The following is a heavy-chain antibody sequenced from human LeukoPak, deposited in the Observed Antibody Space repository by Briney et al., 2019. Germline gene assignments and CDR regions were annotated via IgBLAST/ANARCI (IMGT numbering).Heavy chain of an antibody. CDR3: ARSSGDPHNWFDP. V-gene: IGHV1-8*01. CDR2: MNPNSGNT. Sequence: ASVKVSCKASGYTFTSYDINWARQATGQGLEWMGWMNPNSGNTGYAQKFQGRVTMTRNTSISTAYMELSSLKSEDTAVYYCARSSGDPHNWFDPWGQGTLVTVSS. D-gene: IGHD2-21*02. J-gene: IGHJ5*02. CDR1: GYTFTSYD.